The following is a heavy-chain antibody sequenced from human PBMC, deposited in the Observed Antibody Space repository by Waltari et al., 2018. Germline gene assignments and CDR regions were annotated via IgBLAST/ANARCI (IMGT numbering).Heavy chain of an antibody. CDR2: IIPIFGTA. CDR1: GGTFSSHD. Sequence: QVQPVQSGAEVKKPGFSVQVSCKDSGGTFSSHDISRVRQAPGQGLEWMGRIIPIFGTANYAQKFQGRVTITTDESTSTAYMELSSLRTEDTAVYYCARGNIYYYYMDVWGKGTTVTVSS. V-gene: IGHV1-69*05. D-gene: IGHD1-1*01. CDR3: ARGNIYYYYMDV. J-gene: IGHJ6*03.